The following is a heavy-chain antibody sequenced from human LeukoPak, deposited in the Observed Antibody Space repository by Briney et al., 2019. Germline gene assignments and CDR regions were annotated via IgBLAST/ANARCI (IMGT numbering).Heavy chain of an antibody. Sequence: GGSLRLSCVVSGFTFSDAAMAWGGQAPGKGVEGVALISSSGKYVYYGDSVKRRFTISRDNSDNTLSLHMNSLRVEDTVIYFCAKDIELSPWGLGTMVTVSA. V-gene: IGHV3-23*01. CDR3: AKDIELSP. D-gene: IGHD3-16*02. CDR2: ISSSGKYV. CDR1: GFTFSDAA. J-gene: IGHJ3*01.